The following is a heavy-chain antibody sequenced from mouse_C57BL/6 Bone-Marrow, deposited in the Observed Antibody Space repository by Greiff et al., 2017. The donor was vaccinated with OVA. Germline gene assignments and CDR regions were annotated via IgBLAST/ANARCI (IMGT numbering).Heavy chain of an antibody. Sequence: HVQLQQPGAELVKPGASVKVSCKASGYAFTSYWMPWVKQRPGQGLEWIGRIHPSGSDTNYTQKFKGKATLSGDKTSNTPYMQISSLTSGDSAVYECAIGGWGWFVYWGQGTLVTGSA. V-gene: IGHV1-74*01. CDR1: GYAFTSYW. CDR2: IHPSGSDT. CDR3: AIGGWGWFVY. J-gene: IGHJ3*01.